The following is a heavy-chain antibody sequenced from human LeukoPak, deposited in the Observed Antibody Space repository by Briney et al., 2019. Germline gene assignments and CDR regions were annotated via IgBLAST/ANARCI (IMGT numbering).Heavy chain of an antibody. D-gene: IGHD6-6*01. J-gene: IGHJ4*02. CDR1: GFTFSSYW. V-gene: IGHV3-7*05. CDR3: ARVYSSSSRYFDH. CDR2: IKQDGSEK. Sequence: GGSLRLSCAASGFTFSSYWMTWVRQAPGKGLEWGANIKQDGSEKYYVDSVKGRFNISRDNAKNSLYLQMNSLRAEDTAIYFCARVYSSSSRYFDHWGQGTLVTVSS.